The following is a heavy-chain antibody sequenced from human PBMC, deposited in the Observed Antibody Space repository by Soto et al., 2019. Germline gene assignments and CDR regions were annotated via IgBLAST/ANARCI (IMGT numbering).Heavy chain of an antibody. CDR3: EHGSGWLSDY. D-gene: IGHD6-19*01. V-gene: IGHV2-5*02. J-gene: IGHJ4*02. CDR1: GFSLSSPAVG. CDR2: IYWDDDK. Sequence: QITLKESGPTLVKPTQTLTLTCTFSGFSLSSPAVGVNWIRQPPGKALEWLALIYWDDDKQYSPSLRSRLTITNDTSKNQVVLTMTNVDHVDTATYSCEHGSGWLSDYWGQGTLVTVSS.